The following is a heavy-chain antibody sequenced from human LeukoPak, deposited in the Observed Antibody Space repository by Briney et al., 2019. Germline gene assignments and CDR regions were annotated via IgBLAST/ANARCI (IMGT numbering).Heavy chain of an antibody. Sequence: GASVCVSCTASEYSFNIYDINWIRQATGQGLEWMGWMNPDSGNTGFAQKFQGRVTMTRNTSITTAYMELSSLRSEDTAVYYWAVHLPGDYLDRWGQGTLVTVSP. CDR1: EYSFNIYD. CDR3: AVHLPGDYLDR. V-gene: IGHV1-8*01. J-gene: IGHJ4*02. CDR2: MNPDSGNT.